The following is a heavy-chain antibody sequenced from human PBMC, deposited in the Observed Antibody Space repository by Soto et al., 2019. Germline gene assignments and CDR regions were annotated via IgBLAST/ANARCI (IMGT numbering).Heavy chain of an antibody. V-gene: IGHV1-69*06. J-gene: IGHJ6*02. CDR3: ARDPGYSSGWYHTYYYYGMDV. CDR2: IIPIFGTA. Sequence: GASVKVSCTASGGTFSSYAISWVRQAPGQGLEWMGGIIPIFGTANYAQKFQGRVTITADKSTSTAYMELSSLRSEDTAVYYCARDPGYSSGWYHTYYYYGMDVWGQGTTVTAP. D-gene: IGHD6-19*01. CDR1: GGTFSSYA.